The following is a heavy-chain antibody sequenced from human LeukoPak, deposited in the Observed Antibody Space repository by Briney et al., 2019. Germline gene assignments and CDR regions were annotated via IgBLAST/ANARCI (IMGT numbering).Heavy chain of an antibody. J-gene: IGHJ4*02. CDR1: GFTFSSYA. V-gene: IGHV3-23*01. D-gene: IGHD4-17*01. CDR3: AKLGVTTPVDY. CDR2: ISGSGGRT. Sequence: GGSLRLSCAPSGFTFSSYAMSWVRQAPGKGLEWVSVISGSGGRTYYADSVKGRFTISRDNSKNTLYLQMNSLRAEDTAVYYCAKLGVTTPVDYWGQGTLVTVSS.